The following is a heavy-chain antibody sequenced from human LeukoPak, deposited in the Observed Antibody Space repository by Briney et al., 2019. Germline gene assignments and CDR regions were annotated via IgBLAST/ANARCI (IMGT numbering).Heavy chain of an antibody. V-gene: IGHV3-48*03. CDR3: ARGGYDFWSGQLYYFDY. CDR2: ISSSGSTI. D-gene: IGHD3-3*01. CDR1: GFTFSSYE. Sequence: GGSLRLSCAASGFTFSSYEMNWVRQAPGKGLEWVSYISSSGSTIYYADSVKGRFTISRDNAKNSLYLQMNGLRAEDTAVYYCARGGYDFWSGQLYYFDYWGQGTLVTVSS. J-gene: IGHJ4*02.